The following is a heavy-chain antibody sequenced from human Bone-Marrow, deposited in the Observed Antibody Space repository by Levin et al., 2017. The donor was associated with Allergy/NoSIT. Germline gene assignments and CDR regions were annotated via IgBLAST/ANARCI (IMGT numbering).Heavy chain of an antibody. D-gene: IGHD5-24*01. J-gene: IGHJ2*01. V-gene: IGHV3-11*01. Sequence: GGSLRLSCTTSGFIFTNYYMGWIRQGPEKGLEWVSYIDPSSTTIYYLDSVKGRFTISRDNAKKMLYLQMNGLRPEDTATYYCAKGAEMATITGGRTHVWGRGTLVIVSS. CDR3: AKGAEMATITGGRTHV. CDR2: IDPSSTTI. CDR1: GFIFTNYY.